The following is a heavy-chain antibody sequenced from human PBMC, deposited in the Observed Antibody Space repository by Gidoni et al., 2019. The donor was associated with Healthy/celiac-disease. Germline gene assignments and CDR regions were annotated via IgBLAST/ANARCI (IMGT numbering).Heavy chain of an antibody. J-gene: IGHJ4*02. CDR3: AKGLGHYYYDSSGGYFDY. V-gene: IGHV3-23*01. CDR1: GFTFSSYA. Sequence: EVQLLESGGGLVQPGGSLRLSCAASGFTFSSYAMSWVRQAPGKGLEWVSAISGSGASTYYADSVRGRFTISRDNSKNTLYLQMNSLRAEDTAVYYCAKGLGHYYYDSSGGYFDYWGQGTLVTVSS. D-gene: IGHD3-22*01. CDR2: ISGSGAST.